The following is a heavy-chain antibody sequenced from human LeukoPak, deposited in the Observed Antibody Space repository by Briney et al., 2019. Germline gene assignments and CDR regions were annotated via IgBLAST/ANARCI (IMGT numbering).Heavy chain of an antibody. CDR3: ARDRLFGVVTSFDY. J-gene: IGHJ4*02. Sequence: GASVKVSCKASGYTFTSYDINWVRQATGQGLEWMGWMNPNSGNTGYAQKFQGRVTITADESTSTAYMELSSLRSEDTAVYYCARDRLFGVVTSFDYWGQGTLVTVSS. D-gene: IGHD3-3*01. CDR1: GYTFTSYD. CDR2: MNPNSGNT. V-gene: IGHV1-8*03.